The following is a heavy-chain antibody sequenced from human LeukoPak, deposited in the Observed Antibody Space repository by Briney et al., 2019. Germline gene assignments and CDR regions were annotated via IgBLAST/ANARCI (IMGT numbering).Heavy chain of an antibody. V-gene: IGHV4-30-2*01. D-gene: IGHD7-27*01. CDR1: GGSICSGSYS. CDR3: ARFSPRAMGNYLDF. Sequence: SQTLSLTCAVSGGSICSGSYSWSWILQPPGKGLEWIGYIYPRGSTYYNPSLKSRVILSLDKSANEFSLNLSSVTAADTAVYYCARFSPRAMGNYLDFWGQGTLVTVSS. J-gene: IGHJ4*02. CDR2: IYPRGST.